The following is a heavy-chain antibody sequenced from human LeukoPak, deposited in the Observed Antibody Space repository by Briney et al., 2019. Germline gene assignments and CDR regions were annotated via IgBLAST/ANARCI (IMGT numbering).Heavy chain of an antibody. Sequence: PSETLSLTCAVSGGSISRGGYSWSWIRQPPGKGLEWIGYIYHSGNTYYSPSLKSRVTISVDRSKNQFSPKLSSVTAADTAVYYCARWDDGSGSVSDWGQGTLVTVSS. V-gene: IGHV4-30-2*01. D-gene: IGHD3-10*01. J-gene: IGHJ4*02. CDR2: IYHSGNT. CDR1: GGSISRGGYS. CDR3: ARWDDGSGSVSD.